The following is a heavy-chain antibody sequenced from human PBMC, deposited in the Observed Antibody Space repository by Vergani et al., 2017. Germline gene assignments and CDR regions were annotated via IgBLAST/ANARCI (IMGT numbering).Heavy chain of an antibody. J-gene: IGHJ3*02. V-gene: IGHV4-39*01. Sequence: QLHLQESGPGLVKPSETLSLTCTVSGGSISSNFYYWGWIRQSPGKGLEWIGSISSSGSSYSNPSLQSRVTMPVDTSTNQVSLRLSSVTAADTALYYCAKPVGTSAIMDGYTMWGQGTMVTGSS. CDR3: AKPVGTSAIMDGYTM. D-gene: IGHD5/OR15-5a*01. CDR2: ISSSGSS. CDR1: GGSISSNFYY.